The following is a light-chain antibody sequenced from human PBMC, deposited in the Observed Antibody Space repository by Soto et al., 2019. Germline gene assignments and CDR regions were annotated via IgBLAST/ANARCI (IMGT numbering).Light chain of an antibody. CDR3: RQSLSTPWT. CDR1: QTITTY. V-gene: IGKV1-39*01. Sequence: DIQMTQSPSSLSASVGDRVTITCRASQTITTYLNWYQQKPRKAPNLLIYGASSLQSMVPSRFTCSGSGTDFILTISSLQPEDSATYHCRQSLSTPWTFGQGTKVQIK. CDR2: GAS. J-gene: IGKJ1*01.